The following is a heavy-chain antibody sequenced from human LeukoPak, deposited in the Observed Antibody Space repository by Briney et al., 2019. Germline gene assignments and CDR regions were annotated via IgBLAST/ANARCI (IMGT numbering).Heavy chain of an antibody. V-gene: IGHV1-18*01. J-gene: IGHJ4*02. CDR1: GYAFMSHR. Sequence: ASVKVSCKASGYAFMSHRIHWVRQAPGQGLEWMGWISANNTYRRYAQKFQGRVTMTRDTSTRTVYMELRSLRSDDTAEYFCARDPFDGDYGSWFDYWGQGTLVTVSS. CDR2: ISANNTYR. D-gene: IGHD4-17*01. CDR3: ARDPFDGDYGSWFDY.